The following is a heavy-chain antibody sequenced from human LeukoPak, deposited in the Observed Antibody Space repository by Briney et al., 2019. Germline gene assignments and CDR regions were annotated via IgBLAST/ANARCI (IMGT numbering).Heavy chain of an antibody. D-gene: IGHD2-15*01. CDR3: AKSGLNRFDY. Sequence: PGGSLRLSCAASGFTFSDYGMAWVRPLPGKGLQWVSAISGSALGTYYADSVRGRFTISRDNSKNTVSLQMNSLRAEDTAVYYCAKSGLNRFDYWGQGTLVTVSS. CDR1: GFTFSDYG. V-gene: IGHV3-23*01. J-gene: IGHJ4*02. CDR2: ISGSALGT.